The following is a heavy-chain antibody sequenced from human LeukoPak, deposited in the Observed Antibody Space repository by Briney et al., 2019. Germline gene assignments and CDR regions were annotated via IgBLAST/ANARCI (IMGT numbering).Heavy chain of an antibody. Sequence: PGGSLRLSCAASGFTFSSYAMSWVRQAPGKGLEWVSAISGSGGSTYYADSVKGRFTISRDNSKNTLHLQMNSLRAEDTAVYYCAKGPGSGIRGNWFDPWGQGTLVTVSS. CDR2: ISGSGGST. CDR3: AKGPGSGIRGNWFDP. V-gene: IGHV3-23*01. J-gene: IGHJ5*02. D-gene: IGHD2-15*01. CDR1: GFTFSSYA.